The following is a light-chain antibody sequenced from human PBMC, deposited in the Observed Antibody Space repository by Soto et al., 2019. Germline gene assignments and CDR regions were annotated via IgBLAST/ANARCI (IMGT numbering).Light chain of an antibody. V-gene: IGLV2-14*01. CDR3: SSYTSTTLVV. Sequence: QSALTQPASVSGSPGQWITISCTGTSSDVGGYKYVSWYQQHPGKAPKLMIYEVSNRPSGVSNRFSGSKSGNTASLTISGLQPEDEADYYCSSYTSTTLVVFGGGTKLTVL. CDR1: SSDVGGYKY. CDR2: EVS. J-gene: IGLJ2*01.